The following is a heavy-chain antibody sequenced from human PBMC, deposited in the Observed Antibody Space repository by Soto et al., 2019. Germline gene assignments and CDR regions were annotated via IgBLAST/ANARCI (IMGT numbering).Heavy chain of an antibody. CDR1: GYPISGGYY. D-gene: IGHD3-3*01. V-gene: IGHV4-38-2*01. J-gene: IGHJ4*02. CDR2: LYHSGST. Sequence: PSETLSLTCGVSGYPISGGYYWGWIRQSPGKGLEWIGSLYHSGSTYYNPSLKSRVTISVDSSKNQFSLKLSSVTAADTAVYFCARNSSYDFWSGYQRGFALWGQGTLVTV. CDR3: ARNSSYDFWSGYQRGFAL.